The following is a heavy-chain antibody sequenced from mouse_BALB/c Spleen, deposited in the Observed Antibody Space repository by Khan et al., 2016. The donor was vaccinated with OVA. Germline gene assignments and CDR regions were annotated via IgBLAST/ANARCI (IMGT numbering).Heavy chain of an antibody. J-gene: IGHJ3*01. CDR1: GYTFTTYT. CDR2: INPSNGYT. V-gene: IGHV1-4*01. D-gene: IGHD2-14*01. CDR3: AREGAYYRSDGWFSY. Sequence: QVQLKESGVELARPGASVKMSCKASGYTFTTYTMHWVKQRPGQGLEWIGYINPSNGYTNYNQKFKDKSTLTADKSSSTAYMQLSSLTSDYSAVYYCAREGAYYRSDGWFSYWGQGTLVTVSA.